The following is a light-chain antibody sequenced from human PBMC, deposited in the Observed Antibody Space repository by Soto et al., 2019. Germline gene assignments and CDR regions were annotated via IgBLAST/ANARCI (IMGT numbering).Light chain of an antibody. CDR1: QSGSSN. J-gene: IGKJ1*01. V-gene: IGKV3-15*01. Sequence: EIVMTQSPATLSVSPGERATLSCRASQSGSSNLAWYQQKPGQAPRLLIYGASTRATGIPARFSGSGSGTEDTLTISSLQSEDFAVDYCQQYNNWRRWTLGQGTKVEIK. CDR2: GAS. CDR3: QQYNNWRRWT.